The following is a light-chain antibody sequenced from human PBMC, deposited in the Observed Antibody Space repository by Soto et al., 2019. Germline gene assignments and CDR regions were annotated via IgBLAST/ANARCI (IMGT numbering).Light chain of an antibody. CDR2: DAS. Sequence: EIVLTQSPATLSLSPGERATLSCRASQSVSSYLAWYQQKPGQAPRLLIYDASNRATGIQARFSGSGSGTAFTLTISSLAPEDFAIYYCQQRSNWPPVTFGGGTKVEIK. J-gene: IGKJ4*01. CDR1: QSVSSY. CDR3: QQRSNWPPVT. V-gene: IGKV3-11*01.